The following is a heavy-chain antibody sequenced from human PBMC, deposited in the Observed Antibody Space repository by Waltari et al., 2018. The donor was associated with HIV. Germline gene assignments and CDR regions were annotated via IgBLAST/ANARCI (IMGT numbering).Heavy chain of an antibody. CDR1: GFTFSSYD. CDR2: IGTAGDT. CDR3: ARDGVAGKGNWYFDL. J-gene: IGHJ2*01. D-gene: IGHD6-19*01. V-gene: IGHV3-13*01. Sequence: EVQLVESGGGLVQPGGSLRLSCAASGFTFSSYDMHWVRQATGKGLEWVSAIGTAGDTYYPGSVKGRFTISRENAKNSLYLQMNSLRAGDTAVYYCARDGVAGKGNWYFDLWGRGTLVTVSS.